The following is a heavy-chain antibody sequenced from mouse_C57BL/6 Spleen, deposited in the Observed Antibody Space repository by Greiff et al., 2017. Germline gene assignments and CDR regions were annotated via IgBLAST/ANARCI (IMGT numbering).Heavy chain of an antibody. CDR3: ARDGNLGGSRYERYYFDY. CDR1: GYTFTSYW. Sequence: QVQLQQPGTELVKPGASVKLSCKASGYTFTSYWMHWVKQRPGQGLEWIGNINPSNGGTNYNEKFKSKATLTVDKSSSTAYMQLSSLTSEDSAVYYCARDGNLGGSRYERYYFDYWGQGTTLTVSS. D-gene: IGHD1-1*01. V-gene: IGHV1-53*01. CDR2: INPSNGGT. J-gene: IGHJ2*01.